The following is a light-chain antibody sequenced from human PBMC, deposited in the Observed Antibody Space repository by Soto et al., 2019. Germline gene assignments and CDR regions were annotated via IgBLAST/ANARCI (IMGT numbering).Light chain of an antibody. J-gene: IGLJ2*01. CDR1: SSDVGGYNY. Sequence: QSVLTQPASVSGYPGQSITISCTGTSSDVGGYNYVSWYQQHPGKAPKLMIYDVSNRPSGVSNRFSGSKSGNTASLTISGLQAEDEADYYCSSYTSSSTSFGGGTKLTVL. V-gene: IGLV2-14*01. CDR3: SSYTSSSTS. CDR2: DVS.